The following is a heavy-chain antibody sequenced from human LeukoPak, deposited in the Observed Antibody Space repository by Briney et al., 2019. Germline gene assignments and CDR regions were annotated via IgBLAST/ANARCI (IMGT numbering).Heavy chain of an antibody. J-gene: IGHJ3*01. CDR3: AELGITMIGGV. CDR1: GFTFDDYD. CDR2: INWNGGST. Sequence: GSLRLSCAASGFTFDDYDMSWVRQAPGKGLDWVSTINWNGGSTVYADSVKGRFTISRDNAKNSLYLQMNSLRAEDTAVYYCAELGITMIGGVWGKGTMVTVSS. V-gene: IGHV3-20*04. D-gene: IGHD3-10*02.